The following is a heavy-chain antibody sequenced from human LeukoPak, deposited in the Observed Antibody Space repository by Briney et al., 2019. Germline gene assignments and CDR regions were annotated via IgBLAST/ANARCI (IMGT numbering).Heavy chain of an antibody. Sequence: GGSLRLSCAASGFTFSSYSMNWVRQAPGKGLEWVSSISSSSTYIYYADSVKGRFTISRDNAKNSLYLQMNSLRAEDTAIYYCARDRADRLPFVPRVYWGQGTLVTVSS. CDR3: ARDRADRLPFVPRVY. J-gene: IGHJ4*02. V-gene: IGHV3-21*01. CDR2: ISSSSTYI. CDR1: GFTFSSYS. D-gene: IGHD4-11*01.